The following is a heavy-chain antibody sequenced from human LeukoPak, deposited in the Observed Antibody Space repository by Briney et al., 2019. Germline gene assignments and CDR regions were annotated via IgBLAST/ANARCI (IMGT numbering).Heavy chain of an antibody. V-gene: IGHV3-30-3*01. J-gene: IGHJ4*02. CDR3: ARDRKDILTGSDY. D-gene: IGHD3-9*01. Sequence: AGGSLRLSCTASGFTFSNYAMSWVRQAPGKGLEWVAVISYDGSNKYYADSVKGRFTISRDNSKNTLYLQMNSLRAEDTAVYYCARDRKDILTGSDYWGQGTLVTVSS. CDR2: ISYDGSNK. CDR1: GFTFSNYA.